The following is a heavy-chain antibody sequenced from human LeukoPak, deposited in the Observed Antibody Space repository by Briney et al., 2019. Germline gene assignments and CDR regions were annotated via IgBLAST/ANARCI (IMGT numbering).Heavy chain of an antibody. CDR3: ARDQQWALGY. CDR1: GYTFTNYG. Sequence: ASVKVSCKASGYTFTNYGITWVRQAPGQGLEWMGWISSYNGNTNYAQKFQGRVTMTTDTSTSTVYMELWSLRSDDTAVYYCARDQQWALGYWGQGTLVTVSS. D-gene: IGHD6-19*01. V-gene: IGHV1-18*01. J-gene: IGHJ4*02. CDR2: ISSYNGNT.